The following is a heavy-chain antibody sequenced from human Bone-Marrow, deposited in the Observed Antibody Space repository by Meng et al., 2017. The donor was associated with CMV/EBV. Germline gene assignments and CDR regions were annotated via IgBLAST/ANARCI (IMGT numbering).Heavy chain of an antibody. D-gene: IGHD1-7*01. CDR2: IKQDGSEK. CDR3: ARGSGNYDPHYYYGMDV. Sequence: GGSLRLSCAASGFTFSSYWMSWVRQAPGKGLEWVANIKQDGSEKYYVDSVKGRFTISRDNAKNSLYLQMNSLRAEDTAVYYCARGSGNYDPHYYYGMDVWGQGTTVTVSS. CDR1: GFTFSSYW. V-gene: IGHV3-7*03. J-gene: IGHJ6*02.